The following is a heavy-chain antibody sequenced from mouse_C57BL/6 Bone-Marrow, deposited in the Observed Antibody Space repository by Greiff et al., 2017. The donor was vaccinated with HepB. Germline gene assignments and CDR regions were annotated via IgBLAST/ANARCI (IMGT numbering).Heavy chain of an antibody. J-gene: IGHJ3*01. CDR1: GFTFSSYG. V-gene: IGHV5-9-1*02. CDR3: TRPYYSNRAWFAY. CDR2: ISSGGDYI. D-gene: IGHD2-5*01. Sequence: EVKLVESGGDLVKPGGSLKLSCAASGFTFSSYGMSWVRQTPDKRLEWVAYISSGGDYIYYADTVKGRFTISRDNARNTLYLQMSSLKSEDTAMYYCTRPYYSNRAWFAYWGQGTLVTVSA.